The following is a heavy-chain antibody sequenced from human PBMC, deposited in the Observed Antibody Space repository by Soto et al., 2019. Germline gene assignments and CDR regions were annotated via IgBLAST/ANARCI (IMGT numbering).Heavy chain of an antibody. D-gene: IGHD1-26*01. J-gene: IGHJ6*02. V-gene: IGHV3-23*01. CDR2: ISGSGGST. CDR3: AKGDSGSHEPRYYYYGMDV. CDR1: VFTFSRYA. Sequence: WWSLRLSCSASVFTFSRYAMSWCRQAPGKGLEWVSAISGSGGSTYYADSVKGRFTISRDNSKNTLYLQMNSLRAEDTAVYYCAKGDSGSHEPRYYYYGMDVWGQGTTVTVSS.